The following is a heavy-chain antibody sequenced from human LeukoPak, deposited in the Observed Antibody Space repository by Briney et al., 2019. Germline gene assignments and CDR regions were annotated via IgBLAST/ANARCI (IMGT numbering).Heavy chain of an antibody. J-gene: IGHJ3*02. Sequence: ASVKVSCKASGYTFTSYYVHWVRQAPGQGLQWMGIINPTVGGTIYAQRFQGRVTMTRDMSTSTVYMELSSLRSEDTAVYYCARYGFSSVWQGGWHAFDIWGHGTMVTVSS. CDR1: GYTFTSYY. CDR2: INPTVGGT. V-gene: IGHV1-46*01. CDR3: ARYGFSSVWQGGWHAFDI. D-gene: IGHD6-25*01.